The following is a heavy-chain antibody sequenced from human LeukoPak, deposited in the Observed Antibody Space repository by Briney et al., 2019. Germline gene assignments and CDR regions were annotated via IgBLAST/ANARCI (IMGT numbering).Heavy chain of an antibody. Sequence: GGSLGLSCAASGFTFSSYSMNWVRQAPGKGLEWVSSISSSSSYIYYANSVKGRFTISRDNAKNSLYLQMNSLRAEDTAVYYCARDMKQLAVFDAFDIWGQGTMVTVSS. J-gene: IGHJ3*02. CDR1: GFTFSSYS. D-gene: IGHD6-13*01. V-gene: IGHV3-21*01. CDR2: ISSSSSYI. CDR3: ARDMKQLAVFDAFDI.